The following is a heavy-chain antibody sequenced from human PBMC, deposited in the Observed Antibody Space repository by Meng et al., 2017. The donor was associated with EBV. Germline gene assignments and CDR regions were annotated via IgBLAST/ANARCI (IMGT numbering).Heavy chain of an antibody. Sequence: VRWGGSGGGVVQAGRSLGLSWAASGFTFSSYGMHWVRQAPGKGLEWVAVISYDGSNKYYADSVKGRFTISRDNSKNTLYLQMNSLRAEDTAVYYCASAEEAVAGTLDYWGQGTLVTVSS. J-gene: IGHJ4*02. CDR2: ISYDGSNK. D-gene: IGHD6-19*01. CDR3: ASAEEAVAGTLDY. CDR1: GFTFSSYG. V-gene: IGHV3-30*03.